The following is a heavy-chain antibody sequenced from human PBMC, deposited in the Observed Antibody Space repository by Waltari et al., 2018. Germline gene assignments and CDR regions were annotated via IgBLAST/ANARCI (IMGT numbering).Heavy chain of an antibody. D-gene: IGHD4-4*01. CDR1: GYTFTSYA. V-gene: IGHV1-3*01. Sequence: QVQLVQSGAEVKKPGASVTVSCQASGYTFTSYAMHWVRQAPGQRLEWMGWINAGNGNTKYSQKFQGRVTITMDTSASTAYMELSSLRSEDTAVYYCARGPLGYSNYSPFDYWGQGTLVTVSS. J-gene: IGHJ4*02. CDR3: ARGPLGYSNYSPFDY. CDR2: INAGNGNT.